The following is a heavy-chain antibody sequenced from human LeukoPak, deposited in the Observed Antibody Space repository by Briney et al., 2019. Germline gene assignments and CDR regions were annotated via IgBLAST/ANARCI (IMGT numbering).Heavy chain of an antibody. D-gene: IGHD6-19*01. CDR1: GGSISSYY. Sequence: SETLSLTCTVSGGSISSYYWSWIPQPPGKGLEWICYIYYSGSTNYNPSLKSRVTISVDTSKNQFSLKLSSVTAADTAVYYCARVELLGSSGWPFDYWGQGTLVTVSS. CDR3: ARVELLGSSGWPFDY. J-gene: IGHJ4*02. V-gene: IGHV4-59*01. CDR2: IYYSGST.